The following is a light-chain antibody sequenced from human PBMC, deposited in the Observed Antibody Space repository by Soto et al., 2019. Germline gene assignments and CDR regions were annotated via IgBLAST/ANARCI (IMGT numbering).Light chain of an antibody. Sequence: DIKMTQSPATLSAYVGDRVTITCRASQSIRYWLAWYQHKPGRAPKLLIYDASTLESGVPSRFSGSGSGTEFTLTISSLQSEDFVVYCCQQDKERPRTSGQGSMVDVK. V-gene: IGKV1-5*01. CDR3: QQDKERPRT. J-gene: IGKJ1*01. CDR1: QSIRYW. CDR2: DAS.